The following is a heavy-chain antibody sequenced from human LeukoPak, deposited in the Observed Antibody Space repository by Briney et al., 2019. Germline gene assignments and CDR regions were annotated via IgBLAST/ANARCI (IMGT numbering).Heavy chain of an antibody. CDR2: IIPIFGTA. V-gene: IGHV1-69*13. D-gene: IGHD6-13*01. J-gene: IGHJ6*03. Sequence: GASVKVSCKASGYTFTSYGISWVRQAPGQGLEWMGGIIPIFGTANYAQKFQGRVTITADESTSTAYMELSSLRSEDTAVYYCARASEQHSSYYYYYMDVWGKGTTVTISS. CDR3: ARASEQHSSYYYYYMDV. CDR1: GYTFTSYG.